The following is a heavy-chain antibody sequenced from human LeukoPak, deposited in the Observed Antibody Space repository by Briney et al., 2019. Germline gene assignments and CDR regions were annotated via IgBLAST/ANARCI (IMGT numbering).Heavy chain of an antibody. CDR3: ARPLAGYGVAMFDP. CDR2: ITLYNGNT. Sequence: GASVKVSCKASGYTFSTYGITWVRQAPGQGLEWVGWITLYNGNTNYAQNLQGRVTITTDTSTSTAYMEVRSLRSDDTAVYYCARPLAGYGVAMFDPWGQGTLVTVSS. J-gene: IGHJ5*02. CDR1: GYTFSTYG. V-gene: IGHV1-18*01. D-gene: IGHD3-3*01.